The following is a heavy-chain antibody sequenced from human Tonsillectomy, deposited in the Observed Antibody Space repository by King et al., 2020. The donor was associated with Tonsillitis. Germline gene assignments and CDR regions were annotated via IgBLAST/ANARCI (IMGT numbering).Heavy chain of an antibody. CDR2: INPNIVGT. D-gene: IGHD2-15*01. Sequence: VQLVESGAEVKKPGASVKVSCKASGYIFTGYYMHWVRQAPGQGLEWMGWINPNIVGTHYAQNFQGRGSMTRDTSISTAYMELSRLKSDDTAVYYCARDSGRYCSGGSCLDAFDIWGQGTMVTVSS. CDR3: ARDSGRYCSGGSCLDAFDI. CDR1: GYIFTGYY. J-gene: IGHJ3*02. V-gene: IGHV1-2*02.